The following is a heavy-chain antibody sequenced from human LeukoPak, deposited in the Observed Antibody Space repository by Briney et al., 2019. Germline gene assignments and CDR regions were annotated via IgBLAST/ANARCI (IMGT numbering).Heavy chain of an antibody. D-gene: IGHD3-3*01. Sequence: PGGSLRLSCAASGFTFSSYEMNWVRQAPGKGLEWVSYISTSGSTIYYADCVKGRFTISRDNAKNSLYLQMNSLRAEDTAVYYCARVGSGYYPRSGYYYYGMDVWGQGTTVTVSS. V-gene: IGHV3-48*03. CDR1: GFTFSSYE. CDR2: ISTSGSTI. CDR3: ARVGSGYYPRSGYYYYGMDV. J-gene: IGHJ6*02.